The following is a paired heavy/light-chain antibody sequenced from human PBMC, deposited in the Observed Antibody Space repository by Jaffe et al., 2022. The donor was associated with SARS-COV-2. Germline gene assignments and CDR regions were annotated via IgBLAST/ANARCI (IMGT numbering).Heavy chain of an antibody. CDR3: ARRRGGGNYWDGFDV. D-gene: IGHD1-26*01. CDR2: ISSNGATT. V-gene: IGHV3-64*07. J-gene: IGHJ3*01. CDR1: GFSLSRYA. Sequence: EEQLVESGGDLVQPGGSLRLSCVASGFSLSRYAMHWVRQAPGKGLEYVTAISSNGATTYNADSVKGRFTVSRDNSRNTMYLQLGSVRLEDMAVYYCARRRGGGNYWDGFDVWGQGTMVTVSS.
Light chain of an antibody. J-gene: IGKJ4*01. Sequence: DIQMTQSPSSLSASVGDRVTIACRASQGISNFLAWYQQRPGKVPKLLIYAASTLHSGVPSRFSGSGSGTDFTLTITSLQPEDVATYYCQKYNSAPLTFGGGTKVEIK. CDR1: QGISNF. CDR3: QKYNSAPLT. CDR2: AAS. V-gene: IGKV1-27*01.